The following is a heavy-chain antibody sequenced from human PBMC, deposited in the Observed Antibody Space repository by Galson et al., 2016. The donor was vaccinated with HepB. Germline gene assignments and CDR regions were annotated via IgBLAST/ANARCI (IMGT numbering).Heavy chain of an antibody. D-gene: IGHD2-15*01. Sequence: SLRLSCAASGFTFSSYWMSWVRQAPGKGLEWVANIKQDGSEKYYVDSVKGRFTISRDNAKNSLYLQMNSLRGEDTAVYYCARRGAKRPKIVVVAANVFDYWGQGTLVTVSS. CDR3: ARRGAKRPKIVVVAANVFDY. CDR1: GFTFSSYW. J-gene: IGHJ4*02. CDR2: IKQDGSEK. V-gene: IGHV3-7*04.